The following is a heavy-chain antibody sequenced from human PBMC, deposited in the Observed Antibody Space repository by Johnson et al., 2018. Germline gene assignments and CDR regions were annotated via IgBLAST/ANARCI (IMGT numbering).Heavy chain of an antibody. J-gene: IGHJ4*02. CDR2: ISHDGSNK. CDR3: ARDGYCSGATCYSGGY. CDR1: GISFSSSA. Sequence: VQLLETGGGVVQPGRSLRLSCVASGISFSSSAMHWVRQAPGKGLEWVAVISHDGSNKYYADSVKGRFTISRDNSKNTLYLQMNSLRVEDTAVYYCARDGYCSGATCYSGGYWGQGTLVTVSS. V-gene: IGHV3-30-3*01. D-gene: IGHD2-15*01.